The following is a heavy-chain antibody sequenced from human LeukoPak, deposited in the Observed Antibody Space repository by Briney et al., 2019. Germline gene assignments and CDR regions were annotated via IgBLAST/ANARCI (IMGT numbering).Heavy chain of an antibody. D-gene: IGHD6-19*01. V-gene: IGHV4-59*08. CDR2: IYYSGST. CDR1: GGPISSYH. Sequence: SEPLSLTCTVSGGPISSYHWNWIRQPPGKGLEWIGCIYYSGSTTYYPSLKSRVTISVDTSKNQFSLKLSSVTAADTAVYYCARRAGAYYYYGMDVWGQGTLVTVSS. J-gene: IGHJ6*02. CDR3: ARRAGAYYYYGMDV.